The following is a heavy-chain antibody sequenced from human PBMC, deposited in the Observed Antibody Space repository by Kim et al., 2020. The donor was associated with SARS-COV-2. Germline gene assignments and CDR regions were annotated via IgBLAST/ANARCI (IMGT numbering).Heavy chain of an antibody. J-gene: IGHJ4*02. Sequence: ASVKVSCKASGYTFTSYDINWVRQATGQGLEWMGWMNPNSGNTGYAQKFHGRVTMTRNSSISTAYMELSSLRSEDTAVYYCARGPHRGDYRVFDYWGQGTVVTVSS. CDR2: MNPNSGNT. D-gene: IGHD4-17*01. CDR1: GYTFTSYD. V-gene: IGHV1-8*01. CDR3: ARGPHRGDYRVFDY.